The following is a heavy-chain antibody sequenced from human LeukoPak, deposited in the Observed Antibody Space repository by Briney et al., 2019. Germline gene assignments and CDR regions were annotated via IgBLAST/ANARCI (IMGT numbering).Heavy chain of an antibody. CDR2: IYPGDSDT. CDR1: GYRFTSYW. J-gene: IGHJ4*02. CDR3: ARRPGSYFDY. D-gene: IGHD1-26*01. Sequence: GGSLKISCKGSGYRFTSYWIAWVRQMPGQGLEWMGIIYPGDSDTRYSPSFQGQVTISVDKSISTAYLQWSSLKASDTAMYYCARRPGSYFDYWGQGTLVTVSS. V-gene: IGHV5-51*01.